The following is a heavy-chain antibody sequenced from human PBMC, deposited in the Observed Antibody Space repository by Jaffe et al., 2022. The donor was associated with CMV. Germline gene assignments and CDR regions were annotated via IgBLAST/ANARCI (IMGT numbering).Heavy chain of an antibody. CDR3: ARVDPQDLAPRFDI. J-gene: IGHJ4*02. CDR2: IHYRGTT. D-gene: IGHD3-9*01. CDR1: GGSIGSGHYY. V-gene: IGHV4-39*02. Sequence: QLQLQESGPGLVKPSETLSLSCTVSGGSIGSGHYYWAWIRQPPGKGLEWIANIHYRGTTFHNSSLRSRVTISVDTSSNQFSLRLHSVTAADTAVYYCARVDPQDLAPRFDIWGQGTLVTVSS.